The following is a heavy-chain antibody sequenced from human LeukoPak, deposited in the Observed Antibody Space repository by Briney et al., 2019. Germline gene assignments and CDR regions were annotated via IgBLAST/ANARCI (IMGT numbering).Heavy chain of an antibody. CDR1: GFTFSSYG. V-gene: IGHV3-30*02. D-gene: IGHD3-10*01. Sequence: PGGSLRLSCAASGFTFSSYGMHWVRQAPGKGLEWVAFIRYGGSNKYYADSVKGRFTISRDNSKNTLYLQMNSPRAEDTAVYYCAQSGLSGSEEYFHHWGQGTLVTVSS. CDR3: AQSGLSGSEEYFHH. CDR2: IRYGGSNK. J-gene: IGHJ1*01.